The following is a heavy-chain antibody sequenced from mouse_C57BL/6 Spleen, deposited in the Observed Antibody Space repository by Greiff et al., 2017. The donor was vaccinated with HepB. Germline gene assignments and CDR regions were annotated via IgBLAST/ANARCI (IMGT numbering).Heavy chain of an antibody. CDR2: INSDGGST. J-gene: IGHJ4*01. CDR3: ARQGNYGGAMDY. V-gene: IGHV5-2*01. Sequence: EVKVVESGGGLVQPGESLKLSCESNEYEFPSHDMSWVRKTPEKRLELVAAINSDGGSTYYPDTMERRFIISRDNTKKTLYLQMSSLRSEDTALYYCARQGNYGGAMDYWGQGTSVTVSS. CDR1: EYEFPSHD. D-gene: IGHD2-1*01.